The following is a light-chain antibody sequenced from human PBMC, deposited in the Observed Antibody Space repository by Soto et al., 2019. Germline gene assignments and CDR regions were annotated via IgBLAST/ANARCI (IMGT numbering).Light chain of an antibody. CDR1: SSDVGGYNY. V-gene: IGLV2-14*01. J-gene: IGLJ3*02. CDR3: SSYTSTNTWV. CDR2: EVT. Sequence: QLVLTQPASVSGSPGQSITISCTGTSSDVGGYNYVSWYQQHPGKAPKLMIYEVTTRPSGVSNRFSGSKSGNTASLTISGLQAEDEADYYCSSYTSTNTWVFGGGTKLTVL.